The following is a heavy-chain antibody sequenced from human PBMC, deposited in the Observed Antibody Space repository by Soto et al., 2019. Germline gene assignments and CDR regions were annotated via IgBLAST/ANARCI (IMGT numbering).Heavy chain of an antibody. V-gene: IGHV1-69*14. J-gene: IGHJ4*02. CDR1: GATFSSYA. CDR3: VRVVAIPGYPDN. CDR2: IVPTVDTS. Sequence: QVQLVQSGAEVRQPASSVKVSCHTSGATFSSYAITWVRQAPGQGLEWMGGIVPTVDTSTYAQKFQGRVTITADKVTNTVYMELSSMRSDDTAVYYCVRVVAIPGYPDNWGQGTLVTVSS. D-gene: IGHD5-12*01.